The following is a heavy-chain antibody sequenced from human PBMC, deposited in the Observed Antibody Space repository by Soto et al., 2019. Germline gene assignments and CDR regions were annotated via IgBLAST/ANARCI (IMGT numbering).Heavy chain of an antibody. CDR3: ERGLAPYYFDY. CDR1: GGSFSGYY. V-gene: IGHV4-34*01. J-gene: IGHJ4*02. Sequence: SETLSLTCAVYGGSFSGYYWSXIRQPPGKGLEWIGEINHSGNTNYNPSLKSRVTISVDTSKNQFSLKLSSVTAADTAVYYCERGLAPYYFDYWGQGTLVTVSS. D-gene: IGHD6-13*01. CDR2: INHSGNT.